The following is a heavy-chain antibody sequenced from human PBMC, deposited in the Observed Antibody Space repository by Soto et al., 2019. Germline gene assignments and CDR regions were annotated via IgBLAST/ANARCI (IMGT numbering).Heavy chain of an antibody. D-gene: IGHD5-12*01. CDR2: ISWDGGST. CDR3: AKDGASGYAGDYYYYGMDV. V-gene: IGHV3-43*01. J-gene: IGHJ6*02. Sequence: PGGSLRLSCAASGFTFDDYTMHWVRQAPGKXLEWVSLISWDGGSTYYADSVKGRFTISRDNSKNSLYLQMNSLRTEDTALYYCAKDGASGYAGDYYYYGMDVWGQGTTVTVSS. CDR1: GFTFDDYT.